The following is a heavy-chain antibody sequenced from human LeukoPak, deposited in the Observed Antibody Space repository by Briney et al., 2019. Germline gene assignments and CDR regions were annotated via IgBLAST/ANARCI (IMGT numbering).Heavy chain of an antibody. V-gene: IGHV3-30*04. D-gene: IGHD6-19*01. CDR3: ARVYSSGWSYAFDI. CDR2: MSSDGSNK. Sequence: GRSLRLSCAASGFTFSSYSMHWVRRAPGKGLEGVAVMSSDGSNKYYTDSVKGRFTISRDNSKNTLYLHMNSLRPEDSAVYYCARVYSSGWSYAFDIWGQGTMVTVSS. J-gene: IGHJ3*02. CDR1: GFTFSSYS.